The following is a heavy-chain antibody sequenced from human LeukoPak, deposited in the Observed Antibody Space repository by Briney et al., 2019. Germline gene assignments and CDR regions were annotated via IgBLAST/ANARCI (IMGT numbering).Heavy chain of an antibody. CDR1: GFTVSSNY. D-gene: IGHD6-6*01. CDR3: ARTDSSSSHWGYYYYYMDV. J-gene: IGHJ6*03. V-gene: IGHV3-53*01. CDR2: IYSGGST. Sequence: GGSLRLSCAASGFTVSSNYMSWVRQAPGKGLEWVSVIYSGGSTYYADSVKGRFTISRDNSKNTLYLQMNSLRAEDTAVYYCARTDSSSSHWGYYYYYMDVWGKGTTVRDSS.